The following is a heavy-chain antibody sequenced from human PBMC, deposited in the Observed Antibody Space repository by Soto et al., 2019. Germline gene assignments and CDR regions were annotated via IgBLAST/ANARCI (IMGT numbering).Heavy chain of an antibody. J-gene: IGHJ4*02. CDR1: GFTFSDYA. CDR3: ARVLLKYFDRSGYYYGHFDY. V-gene: IGHV3-30-3*01. CDR2: ISNDGSKK. D-gene: IGHD3-22*01. Sequence: GGSLRLSCGASGFTFSDYAMHWVRQAPGKGLEWVTVISNDGSKKYYADSVKGRFTISRDNSKNTLYLQMSSLRAEDTAVYYCARVLLKYFDRSGYYYGHFDYWGQGTLVTVS.